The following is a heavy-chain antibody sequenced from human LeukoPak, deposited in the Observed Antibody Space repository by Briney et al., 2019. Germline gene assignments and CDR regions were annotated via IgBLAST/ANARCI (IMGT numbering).Heavy chain of an antibody. J-gene: IGHJ3*02. V-gene: IGHV3-30*02. CDR2: IGHDNSDK. CDR1: GFTFSSYV. Sequence: GGSLRLSCAASGFTFSSYVMHWVRQAPGKGLEWVAFIGHDNSDKFYADSVKGRFTISSDTSKNTLSLQMNSLRPEDTAVYYCAKEGVDAFDIWGQGTMVTVSS. CDR3: AKEGVDAFDI.